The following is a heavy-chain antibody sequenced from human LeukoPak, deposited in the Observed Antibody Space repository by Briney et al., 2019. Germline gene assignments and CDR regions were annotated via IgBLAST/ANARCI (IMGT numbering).Heavy chain of an antibody. D-gene: IGHD3-10*01. CDR1: GRSISSGGYY. V-gene: IGHV4-31*03. Sequence: PSQTLSLTCTVSGRSISSGGYYWSWIRQQPGKGLEWIGYIYYNGNTYYNPSLKSRVTISVDTSKNQFSLHLRSVTAADTAVYYCAREAMVRGGQFDYWGQGTLVTVSS. CDR2: IYYNGNT. J-gene: IGHJ4*02. CDR3: AREAMVRGGQFDY.